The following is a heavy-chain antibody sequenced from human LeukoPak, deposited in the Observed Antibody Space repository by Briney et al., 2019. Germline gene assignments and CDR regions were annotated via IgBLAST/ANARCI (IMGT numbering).Heavy chain of an antibody. Sequence: PSETLSLTCTVSGGSISNYYWSWIRQPPGKGLEWIGYIYYSGSTNYNPSLKSRVSISLDTSKNHFSLKLGSVTAADTAVYYCASGEVTFDYWGQGTLVTVSS. V-gene: IGHV4-59*01. CDR2: IYYSGST. CDR1: GGSISNYY. CDR3: ASGEVTFDY. J-gene: IGHJ4*02. D-gene: IGHD3-10*01.